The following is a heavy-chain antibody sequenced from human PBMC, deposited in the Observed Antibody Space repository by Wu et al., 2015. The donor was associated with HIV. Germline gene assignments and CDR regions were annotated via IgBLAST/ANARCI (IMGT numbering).Heavy chain of an antibody. CDR1: GYTFTGYY. J-gene: IGHJ4*01. V-gene: IGHV1-2*02. Sequence: QVQLVQSGAEVKKSGASVKVSCKASGYTFTGYYMHWVRQAPGQGLEWMGWINPNSGDTNYAQEFRGRVTMTRDTSISTAYMELGRLRSDDTAVYYCARWTGSSSWYGTYYFDYWGQERWSPSPQ. CDR3: ARWTGSSSWYGTYYFDY. D-gene: IGHD6-13*01. CDR2: INPNSGDT.